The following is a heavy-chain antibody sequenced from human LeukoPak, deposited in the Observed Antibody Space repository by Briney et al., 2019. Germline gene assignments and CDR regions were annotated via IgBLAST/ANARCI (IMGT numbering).Heavy chain of an antibody. Sequence: RSETLSLTCTLSGGSISSYYWTWIREPAGGGREWVGRIYTTGSTSYNPSLKSRGIMSVDKSKNQFSLKLSSVTAADTAVYYCARSRGGCSSGWYRGYFDYWGQGTLVTVSS. V-gene: IGHV4-4*07. D-gene: IGHD6-19*01. CDR2: IYTTGST. CDR3: ARSRGGCSSGWYRGYFDY. J-gene: IGHJ4*02. CDR1: GGSISSYY.